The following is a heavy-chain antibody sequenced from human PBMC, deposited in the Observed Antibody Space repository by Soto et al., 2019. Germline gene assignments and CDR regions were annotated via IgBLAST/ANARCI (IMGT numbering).Heavy chain of an antibody. J-gene: IGHJ5*02. CDR3: ARAIMITFGGVIVPNWFDP. V-gene: IGHV3-30*14. CDR2: ISYDGST. D-gene: IGHD3-16*02. Sequence: PGGSLRLSCAASGFTFSSYAMHWVRQAPGKGLEWVAVISYDGSTYYADSVKGRFTISRDNSKNTLYLQMNSLRAEDTAVYYCARAIMITFGGVIVPNWFDPWGQGTLVTVSS. CDR1: GFTFSSYA.